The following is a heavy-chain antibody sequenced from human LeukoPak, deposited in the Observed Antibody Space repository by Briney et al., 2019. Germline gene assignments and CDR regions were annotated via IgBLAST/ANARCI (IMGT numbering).Heavy chain of an antibody. V-gene: IGHV1-18*01. Sequence: SVKVSCKASGYTFTSYGISWVRQAPGQGPEWMGWISAYNGNTNYAQKLQGRVTMTTDTSTSTAYMELRSLRSDDTAVYYCARDRGDIVVVPAAMRDYYYGMDVWGQGTTVTVSS. CDR3: ARDRGDIVVVPAAMRDYYYGMDV. CDR1: GYTFTSYG. J-gene: IGHJ6*02. D-gene: IGHD2-2*01. CDR2: ISAYNGNT.